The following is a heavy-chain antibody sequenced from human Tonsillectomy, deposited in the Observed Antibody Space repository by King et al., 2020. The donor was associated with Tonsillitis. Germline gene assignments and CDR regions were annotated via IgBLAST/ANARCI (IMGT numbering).Heavy chain of an antibody. CDR1: GFTFSNAW. CDR2: IKSQSDGGTT. V-gene: IGHV3-15*01. CDR3: TTVVSVAGTYGFDI. Sequence: VQLVESGGGLVKPGGSLRLSCAASGFTFSNAWMNWVRQAPGKGLEWVGRIKSQSDGGTTVDAAPVKDRFSVSRDDSKNTLYLQMNSLKTEDTAVYYCTTVVSVAGTYGFDIWGQGTMVTVAS. J-gene: IGHJ3*02. D-gene: IGHD6-19*01.